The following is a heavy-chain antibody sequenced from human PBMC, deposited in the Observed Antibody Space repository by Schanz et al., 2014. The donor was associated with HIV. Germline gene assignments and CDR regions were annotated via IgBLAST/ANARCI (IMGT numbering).Heavy chain of an antibody. V-gene: IGHV3-33*06. Sequence: QVQLVESGGGVVQPGRSLRLSCAASGFTFSSYGMHWVRQAPGKGLEWVAVIWYDGSNKYYADSVKGRFTISRDNSKNTLYLQMNSLRVEDTAVYYCANEEVPNDYWGQGTLVTVSS. CDR1: GFTFSSYG. CDR2: IWYDGSNK. CDR3: ANEEVPNDY. J-gene: IGHJ4*02.